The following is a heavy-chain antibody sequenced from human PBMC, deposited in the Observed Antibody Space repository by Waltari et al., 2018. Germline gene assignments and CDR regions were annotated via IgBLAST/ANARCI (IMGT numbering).Heavy chain of an antibody. CDR2: IVVGSGNT. Sequence: QMQLVQSGPEVKKPGTSVKFSCKASGFTFPSPAMQWVRQARGQRLEWIGWIVVGSGNTNYAQKFQERVTITRDMSTSTAYMELSSLRSEDTVVYYCAAEGYSSSHDGAFDIWGQGTMVTVSS. J-gene: IGHJ3*02. D-gene: IGHD6-6*01. CDR1: GFTFPSPA. CDR3: AAEGYSSSHDGAFDI. V-gene: IGHV1-58*02.